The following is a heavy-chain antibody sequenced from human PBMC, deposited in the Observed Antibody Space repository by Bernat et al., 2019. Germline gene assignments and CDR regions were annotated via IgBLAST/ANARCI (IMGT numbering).Heavy chain of an antibody. Sequence: EVQLVQSGAEVKKPGESLKISCKGSGYSFTNYWIGWVRQMPGKGLEWMGSIYPGDSETRYSPSFQGQVTMSADKSISTAYLQWSSLKASETDMYNCARRHDILAGYYPYWGQGTLVTVSS. J-gene: IGHJ4*02. V-gene: IGHV5-51*01. D-gene: IGHD3-9*01. CDR3: ARRHDILAGYYPY. CDR1: GYSFTNYW. CDR2: IYPGDSET.